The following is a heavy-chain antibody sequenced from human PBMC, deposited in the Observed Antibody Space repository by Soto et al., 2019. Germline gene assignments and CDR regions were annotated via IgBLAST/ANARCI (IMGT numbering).Heavy chain of an antibody. CDR3: SRVSSGAMDY. CDR2: INQDGSER. J-gene: IGHJ4*02. CDR1: GFSLGDYW. D-gene: IGHD2-2*01. Sequence: EVKLVESAGGLVQPGGSLTLSCAASGFSLGDYWMRWVRQAPGKGPEWVASINQDGSERRYEDSVKGRFIVSSDDAKNALWLQMNSLRAEDTAVYYCSRVSSGAMDYWGQGILVTVYS. V-gene: IGHV3-7*01.